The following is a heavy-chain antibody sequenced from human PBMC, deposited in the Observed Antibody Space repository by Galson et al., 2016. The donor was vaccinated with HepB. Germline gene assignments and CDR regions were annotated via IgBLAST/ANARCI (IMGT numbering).Heavy chain of an antibody. V-gene: IGHV4-34*01. CDR3: VRVSGDYGGTPRWWYFDV. Sequence: ETLSLTCGVCGASLSGYWWSWIRQPPGKGLGWIGEIHYSGKTNYNPSLGSQVTMSVDMSKNQFSLKVNSVTAADTALYYCVRVSGDYGGTPRWWYFDVWGRATLVTVSS. D-gene: IGHD4/OR15-4a*01. J-gene: IGHJ2*01. CDR1: GASLSGYW. CDR2: IHYSGKT.